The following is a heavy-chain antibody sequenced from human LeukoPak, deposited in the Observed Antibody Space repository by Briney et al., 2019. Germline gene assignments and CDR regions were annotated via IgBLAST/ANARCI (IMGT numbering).Heavy chain of an antibody. CDR1: GYTFTGYY. CDR3: ARKGPYLDN. V-gene: IGHV1-2*02. Sequence: ASVKVSCKASGYTFTGYYIHWVRQAPGQGLEWIGWINPNSVVKNYAQKFQSRVTMTRDTSISTLYMELGRPTSDDTAVYYCARKGPYLDNWGQGTLVSVSS. J-gene: IGHJ4*02. CDR2: INPNSVVK.